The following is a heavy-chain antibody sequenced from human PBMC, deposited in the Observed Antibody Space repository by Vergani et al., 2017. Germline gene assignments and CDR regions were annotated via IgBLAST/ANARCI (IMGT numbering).Heavy chain of an antibody. CDR3: AKAAVAGSYDAFDS. J-gene: IGHJ3*02. Sequence: QVQLVESGGGVVQPGRSLRLSCAASGFTFSSYGMHWVRQAPGKGLEWVAVIWYDGSNKYYADSVKGRFTISRDNSKNTLYLQMNSLRAEDTAVYYCAKAAVAGSYDAFDSWGQGTMVTVSS. CDR2: IWYDGSNK. D-gene: IGHD6-19*01. V-gene: IGHV3-33*06. CDR1: GFTFSSYG.